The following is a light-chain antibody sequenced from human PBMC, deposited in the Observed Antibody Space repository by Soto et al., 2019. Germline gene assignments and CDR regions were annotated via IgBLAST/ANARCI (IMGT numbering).Light chain of an antibody. V-gene: IGKV1-33*01. CDR3: QQYDNLPPYT. CDR2: DAS. J-gene: IGKJ2*01. Sequence: DIQMTQSASSLSASVGDRVTITCQSSEDISNYLNWYQQKPVKAPQILLYDASNLETGVPSRFSGSGSGTDFTFTISSLQPEDIATYYCQQYDNLPPYTFGQGTKLEIK. CDR1: EDISNY.